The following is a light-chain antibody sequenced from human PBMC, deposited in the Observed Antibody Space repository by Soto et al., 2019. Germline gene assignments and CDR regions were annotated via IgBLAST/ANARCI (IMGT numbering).Light chain of an antibody. J-gene: IGKJ1*01. CDR2: DAS. V-gene: IGKV1-5*01. Sequence: GDRVTITCRASQSISSWLAWYQQKPGKAPKLLIYDASSLESGVPSRFSGSGSGTEFTLTISSLQPDDFATYYCQQYNSATWTFGQGTKVDIK. CDR1: QSISSW. CDR3: QQYNSATWT.